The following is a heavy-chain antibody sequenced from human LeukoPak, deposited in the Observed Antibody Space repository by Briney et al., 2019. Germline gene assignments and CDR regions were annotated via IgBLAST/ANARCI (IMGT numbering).Heavy chain of an antibody. CDR2: ISSSGSTI. CDR3: AKGALYYYGSGSYLFDY. CDR1: GFTFSDYY. V-gene: IGHV3-11*01. D-gene: IGHD3-10*01. Sequence: GGSLRLSCAASGFTFSDYYMSWIRQAPGKGLEWVSYISSSGSTIYYADSVKGRFTISRDNSKNTLYLQMNSLRAEDTAVYYCAKGALYYYGSGSYLFDYWGQGTLVTVSS. J-gene: IGHJ4*02.